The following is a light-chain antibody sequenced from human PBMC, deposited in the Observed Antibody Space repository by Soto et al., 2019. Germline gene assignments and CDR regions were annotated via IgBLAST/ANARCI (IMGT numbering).Light chain of an antibody. J-gene: IGLJ2*01. CDR2: SNN. V-gene: IGLV1-44*01. CDR1: TSNIGSNA. CDR3: AAWDDSLNRPV. Sequence: QAVVTQPPSESGTPGQRVFISCSGTTSNIGSNAVNWYRHLPGTAPKLLIFSNNQRPSGVPDRFSGSKSGTSASLAISGLQSEDEADYYCAAWDDSLNRPVLGGGTKLTVL.